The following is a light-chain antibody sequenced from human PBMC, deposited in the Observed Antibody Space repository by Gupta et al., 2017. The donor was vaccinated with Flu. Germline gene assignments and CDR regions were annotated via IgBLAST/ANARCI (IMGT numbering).Light chain of an antibody. CDR2: LNSDGSH. Sequence: QLVLPPSPSASASLGASVTLTCTLSSGHSSYAIAWHQQQPEKGPRYLMKLNSDGSHSKGDGIPDRFSGSSSGAERDLTISSRQAEDEDDYYCQTWGTGIWVFGGGTKLTVL. CDR3: QTWGTGIWV. CDR1: SGHSSYA. V-gene: IGLV4-69*01. J-gene: IGLJ3*02.